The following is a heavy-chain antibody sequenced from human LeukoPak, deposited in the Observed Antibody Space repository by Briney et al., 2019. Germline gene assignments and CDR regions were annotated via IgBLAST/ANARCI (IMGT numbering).Heavy chain of an antibody. Sequence: ASVKVSCKASGYTFTSYYIHWVRQAPGQGLEWMGIINASGGSTSYAQKFQGRVTMTRDTSTSTVYMELSSLRSEDTAVYYCARVAVPWGAYYYMDVWGKGTTVTISS. J-gene: IGHJ6*03. D-gene: IGHD1-26*01. CDR1: GYTFTSYY. CDR3: ARVAVPWGAYYYMDV. V-gene: IGHV1-46*01. CDR2: INASGGST.